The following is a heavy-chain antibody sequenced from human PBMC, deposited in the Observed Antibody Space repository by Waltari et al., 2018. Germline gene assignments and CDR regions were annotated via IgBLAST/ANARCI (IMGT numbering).Heavy chain of an antibody. D-gene: IGHD1-26*01. V-gene: IGHV4-4*02. J-gene: IGHJ4*02. CDR2: VRGDGKS. CDR3: ARDRGRGLYLDT. CDR1: GDSMSSTDC. Sequence: QLQLQESGPGLVKPSGTLSLTCDVSGDSMSSTDCWSWVRHAPQRGLEWVGQVRGDGKSNYDPSFASRVTISLDTSKNQFSLNLNFATAADTAMYYCARDRGRGLYLDTWGPGTPVTVSP.